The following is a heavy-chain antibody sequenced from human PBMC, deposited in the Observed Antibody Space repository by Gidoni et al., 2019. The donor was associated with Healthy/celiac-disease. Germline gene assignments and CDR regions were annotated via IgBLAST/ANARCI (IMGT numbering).Heavy chain of an antibody. CDR2: IYYSGST. Sequence: QAQLQESGPGLVKPSAPLSLTCTVPGGSVSSGSYYWSWIRQPPGKGLVWIGYIYYSGSTNYNPSLKSRVTISVDTSKNQFSLKLSSVTAADTAVYYCARAPGGYYSLQHWGQGTLVTVSS. D-gene: IGHD3-22*01. CDR1: GGSVSSGSYY. CDR3: ARAPGGYYSLQH. J-gene: IGHJ1*01. V-gene: IGHV4-61*01.